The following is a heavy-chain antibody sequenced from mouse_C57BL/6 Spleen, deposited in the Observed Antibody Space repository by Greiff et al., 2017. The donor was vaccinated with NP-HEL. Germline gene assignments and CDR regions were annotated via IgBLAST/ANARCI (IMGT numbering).Heavy chain of an antibody. D-gene: IGHD2-3*01. J-gene: IGHJ3*01. Sequence: EVQLQQSGPELVKPGASVKIPCKASGYTFTDYNMDWVKQSHGKSLEWIGDINPNNGGTIYNQKFKGKATLTVDKSSSTAYMELRSLTSEDTAVYDCARGDGSPAWFAYWGQGTLVTVSA. CDR2: INPNNGGT. V-gene: IGHV1-18*01. CDR1: GYTFTDYN. CDR3: ARGDGSPAWFAY.